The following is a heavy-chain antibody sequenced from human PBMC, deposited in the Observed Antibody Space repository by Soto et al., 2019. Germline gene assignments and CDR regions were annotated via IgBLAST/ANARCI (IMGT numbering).Heavy chain of an antibody. CDR1: GYSVSSSDYY. V-gene: IGHV4-39*01. Sequence: ASETLSLTCSVSGYSVSSSDYYWAWIRQPPGNGLEWIGSMLYSGLTYYNPSLKSRVTLSVDTSKNQFSVRLNSVTASDTAVYYCAPLSVSLSGPYGIHVWGQGTTVTVSS. J-gene: IGHJ6*02. D-gene: IGHD2-15*01. CDR3: APLSVSLSGPYGIHV. CDR2: MLYSGLT.